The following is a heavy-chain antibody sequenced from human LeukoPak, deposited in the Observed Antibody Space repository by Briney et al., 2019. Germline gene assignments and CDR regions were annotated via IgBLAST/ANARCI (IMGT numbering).Heavy chain of an antibody. Sequence: PGGSLRLSCAASGVTFSSYSMHWVRQAPGKGLACGAVLSYDGSNKYYADSVKGRFTISRDNSKNSLYLQMNSLRAEDTAVYYCARDLYYYDSSGPERPFDYWGQGTLVTVSS. D-gene: IGHD3-22*01. CDR1: GVTFSSYS. CDR3: ARDLYYYDSSGPERPFDY. V-gene: IGHV3-30-3*01. J-gene: IGHJ4*02. CDR2: LSYDGSNK.